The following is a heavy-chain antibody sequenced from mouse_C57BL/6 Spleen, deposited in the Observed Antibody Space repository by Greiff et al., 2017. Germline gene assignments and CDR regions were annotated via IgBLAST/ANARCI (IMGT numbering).Heavy chain of an antibody. J-gene: IGHJ3*01. CDR1: GYTFTSYG. V-gene: IGHV1-81*01. CDR3: ATFATEVWFAY. Sequence: VQLQQSGAELARPGASVKLSCKASGYTFTSYGISWVKQRTGQGLEWIGEIYPRSGNTYSNEKFKGKATLTADKSSSTAYMELRSLTSEDSAVYFCATFATEVWFAYWGQGTLVTVSA. CDR2: IYPRSGNT. D-gene: IGHD6-1*01.